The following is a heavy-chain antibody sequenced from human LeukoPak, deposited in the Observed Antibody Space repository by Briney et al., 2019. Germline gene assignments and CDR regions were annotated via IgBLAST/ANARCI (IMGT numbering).Heavy chain of an antibody. V-gene: IGHV4-34*01. CDR2: INHGGNT. Sequence: SETLSLTCAVYGGSLSGDYWSWIRQPPGKGLEWIGEINHGGNTNYNPSLESRASLSVDTSRNQISLRLSSVTAADTAVYYCARGFGNVRGVTWGQGTLVTASS. J-gene: IGHJ5*02. CDR1: GGSLSGDY. D-gene: IGHD3-16*01. CDR3: ARGFGNVRGVT.